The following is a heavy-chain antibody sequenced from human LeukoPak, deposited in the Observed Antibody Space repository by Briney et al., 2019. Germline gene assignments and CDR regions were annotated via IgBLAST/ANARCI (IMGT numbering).Heavy chain of an antibody. D-gene: IGHD6-13*01. Sequence: GGSLRLSCAASAFIVSDKYMSWVRQAPGKGLEWVSVLYTGGDTFYADSVRGRFTISRDNSKNTLYLQMNSLRAEDTAVYYCAKDYSSSWYPYYFDYWGQGTLVTVSS. CDR1: AFIVSDKY. CDR3: AKDYSSSWYPYYFDY. J-gene: IGHJ4*02. V-gene: IGHV3-53*01. CDR2: LYTGGDT.